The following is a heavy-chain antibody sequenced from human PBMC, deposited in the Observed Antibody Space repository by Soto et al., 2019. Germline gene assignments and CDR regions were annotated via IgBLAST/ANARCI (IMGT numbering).Heavy chain of an antibody. J-gene: IGHJ6*02. CDR1: GYTFTSYG. Sequence: ASVKVSCKASGYTFTSYGISWVRQAPGQGLEWMGWISAYNGNTNYAQKLQGSVTMTTDTSTSTAYMELRSLRSDDTAVYYCARGPPTVTTTNYYYYGMDVWGQGTTVTVSS. D-gene: IGHD4-17*01. CDR2: ISAYNGNT. V-gene: IGHV1-18*01. CDR3: ARGPPTVTTTNYYYYGMDV.